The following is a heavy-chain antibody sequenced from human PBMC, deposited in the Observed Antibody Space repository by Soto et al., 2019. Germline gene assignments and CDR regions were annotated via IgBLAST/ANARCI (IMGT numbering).Heavy chain of an antibody. J-gene: IGHJ5*02. D-gene: IGHD1-26*01. V-gene: IGHV1-69*13. CDR3: ARAIVGTPTAPVWFDP. CDR1: GGTFSRYA. CDR2: IIPIFGTA. Sequence: GASVKVSCKASGGTFSRYAISWVRQAPGQGLEWMGGIIPIFGTANYAQKFQGRVTITADESTSTAYMELSSLRFEDTAVYYCARAIVGTPTAPVWFDPWGQGTLVTVSS.